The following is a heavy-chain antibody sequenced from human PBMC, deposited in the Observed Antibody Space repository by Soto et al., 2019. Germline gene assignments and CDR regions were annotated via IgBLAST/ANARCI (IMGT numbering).Heavy chain of an antibody. CDR2: IYYSGST. D-gene: IGHD3-3*01. CDR1: GGSISSSSYY. V-gene: IGHV4-39*01. Sequence: PSETLSLTCTVSGGSISSSSYYWGWIRQPPGKGLEWIGSIYYSGSTYYNPSLKSRVTISVDTSKNQFSLKLSSVTAADTAVYYCARQSPEEWLLSLYYMDVWGKGTTVTVSS. CDR3: ARQSPEEWLLSLYYMDV. J-gene: IGHJ6*03.